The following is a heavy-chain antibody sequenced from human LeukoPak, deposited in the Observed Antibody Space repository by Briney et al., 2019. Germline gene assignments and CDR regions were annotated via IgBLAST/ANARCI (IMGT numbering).Heavy chain of an antibody. Sequence: GGSLRLSCAASGFTFSSYGMHWVRQAPGKGLEWVAFIRYDGSNKYYADSVKGRFTISRDNSKNTLYLQMNSLRAEDTAVYYCAKDKIFYSSSFHLDYWGQGTLVTVSS. J-gene: IGHJ4*02. V-gene: IGHV3-30*02. CDR1: GFTFSSYG. CDR2: IRYDGSNK. CDR3: AKDKIFYSSSFHLDY. D-gene: IGHD6-13*01.